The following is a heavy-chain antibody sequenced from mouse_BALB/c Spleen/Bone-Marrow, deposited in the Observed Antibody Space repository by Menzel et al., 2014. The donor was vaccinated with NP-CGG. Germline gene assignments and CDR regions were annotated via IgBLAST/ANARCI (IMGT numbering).Heavy chain of an antibody. D-gene: IGHD1-1*01. J-gene: IGHJ4*01. CDR3: TRATGAMDY. CDR1: DYTFTSYW. CDR2: INPSTGYT. Sequence: QVQLQQSGAELAKPGASVKMSCKASDYTFTSYWMHWVKQRPGQGLEWIGYINPSTGYTEYNQNFKDKATLTADKSSITSYMQLSSVTSEDSADYYCTRATGAMDYWGQGTSVTVSS. V-gene: IGHV1-7*01.